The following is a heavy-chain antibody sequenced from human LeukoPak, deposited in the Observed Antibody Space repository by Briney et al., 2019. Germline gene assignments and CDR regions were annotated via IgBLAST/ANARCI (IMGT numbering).Heavy chain of an antibody. Sequence: SETLSLTCTVSGGSISSYYWNWIRQPPGKGLEWIGNIYYSGSTNYNPSLKSRVTMSVDTSKNQFSLKLSSVTAADTAVYYCARDHFMRYCSSTSCYMSWFDPWGQGTLVTVSS. CDR3: ARDHFMRYCSSTSCYMSWFDP. J-gene: IGHJ5*02. CDR2: IYYSGST. D-gene: IGHD2-2*02. V-gene: IGHV4-59*12. CDR1: GGSISSYY.